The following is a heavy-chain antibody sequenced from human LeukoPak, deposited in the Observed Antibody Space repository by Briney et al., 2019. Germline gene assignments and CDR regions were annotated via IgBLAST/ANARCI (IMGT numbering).Heavy chain of an antibody. J-gene: IGHJ4*02. CDR1: GFTFSSYG. D-gene: IGHD3-3*01. V-gene: IGHV3-33*08. CDR2: IWYGGSNK. CDR3: ARDTEYDFWSGYYLTTFDY. Sequence: GGSLRLSCAASGFTFSSYGMHWVRQAPGKGPEWVAVIWYGGSNKYYADSVKGRFTISRDNSKNTLYLQMNSLRAEDTAVYYCARDTEYDFWSGYYLTTFDYWGQGTLVTVSS.